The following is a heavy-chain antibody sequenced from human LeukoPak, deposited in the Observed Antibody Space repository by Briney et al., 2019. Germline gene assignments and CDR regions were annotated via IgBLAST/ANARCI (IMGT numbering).Heavy chain of an antibody. J-gene: IGHJ4*02. CDR2: ISGSGNDI. V-gene: IGHV3-11*01. D-gene: IGHD3/OR15-3a*01. CDR3: GTHAGRTGSDD. Sequence: GGSLRLSCATSGFIFSGYYMSWIRQAPGKGLEWVSYISGSGNDISYADSVKGRITISRDNAKGSLYLQMNSLRAADTAVYYCGTHAGRTGSDDWGQGTLFTVSS. CDR1: GFIFSGYY.